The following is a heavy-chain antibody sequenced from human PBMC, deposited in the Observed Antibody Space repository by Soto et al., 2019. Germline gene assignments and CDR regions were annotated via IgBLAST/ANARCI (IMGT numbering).Heavy chain of an antibody. Sequence: QLQLQESGPGLVKPSETLSLTCTVSGGSISSSSYYWGWIRQPPGKGLEWIGSIYYSGSTYYNPSLKSRVTISVDTSKNQFSLKLSSVTAADTAVYYCARVAVAGNWFDPWGQGTLVTVSS. V-gene: IGHV4-39*01. J-gene: IGHJ5*02. CDR3: ARVAVAGNWFDP. CDR1: GGSISSSSYY. CDR2: IYYSGST. D-gene: IGHD6-19*01.